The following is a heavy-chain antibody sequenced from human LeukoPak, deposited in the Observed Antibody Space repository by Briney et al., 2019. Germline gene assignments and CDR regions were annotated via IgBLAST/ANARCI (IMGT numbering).Heavy chain of an antibody. CDR2: IYYSGST. CDR3: ARGPGAGYKLFDI. Sequence: SETLPLTCTVSGDSISSYYWSWIRQPPGKGLEWIGYIYYSGSTNYNPSLKSRVTISVDTSKNQFSLKLSSVTAADTAVYYCARGPGAGYKLFDIWGQGTMVTVSS. V-gene: IGHV4-59*01. CDR1: GDSISSYY. J-gene: IGHJ3*02. D-gene: IGHD5-24*01.